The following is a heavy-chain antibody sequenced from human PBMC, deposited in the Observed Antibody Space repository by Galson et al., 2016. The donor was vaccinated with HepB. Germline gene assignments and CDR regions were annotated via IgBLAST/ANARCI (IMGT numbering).Heavy chain of an antibody. CDR1: GYTFTSFG. D-gene: IGHD3-3*01. Sequence: SVKVSCKASGYTFTSFGISWVRQALGQGLEWMGWINPYNGNTNYAQKFQDRVTMTTDTSTSTAYMSLRSLTSDDAAVYYCSRDRDFWSGYFDYWGQGTLVTGSS. CDR2: INPYNGNT. J-gene: IGHJ4*02. CDR3: SRDRDFWSGYFDY. V-gene: IGHV1-18*01.